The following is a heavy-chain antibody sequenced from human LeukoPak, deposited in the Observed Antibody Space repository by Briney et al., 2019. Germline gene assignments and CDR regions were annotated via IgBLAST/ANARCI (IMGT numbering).Heavy chain of an antibody. D-gene: IGHD3-10*01. CDR3: AKDSTSGELN. CDR1: GFTFSSYA. V-gene: IGHV3-23*01. J-gene: IGHJ4*02. Sequence: SGGSLRLSCAASGFTFSSYAMTWVRQAPGKGLEWVSSMSGSGSHIYYTDSVKGRFTISRDNSKNTLYLQMNSLRAEDTAVYYCAKDSTSGELNWGQGTLVTVSS. CDR2: MSGSGSHI.